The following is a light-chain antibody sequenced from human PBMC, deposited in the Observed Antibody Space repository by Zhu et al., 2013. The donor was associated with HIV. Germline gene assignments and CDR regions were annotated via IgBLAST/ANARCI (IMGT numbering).Light chain of an antibody. Sequence: QSALTQPASVSGSPGQSITFSCTGTNNDIGGYNYVSWYQQHPGKAPKLLIYEDSSRPSGVSNRFSGSKSDNTASLTISGLQAEDEAHYYCSSYTSKSTLALFGGGTRLTVL. V-gene: IGLV2-14*01. CDR3: SSYTSKSTLAL. CDR2: EDS. CDR1: NNDIGGYNY. J-gene: IGLJ3*02.